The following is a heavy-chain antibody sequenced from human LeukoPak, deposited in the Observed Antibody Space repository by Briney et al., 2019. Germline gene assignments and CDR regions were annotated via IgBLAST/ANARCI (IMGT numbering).Heavy chain of an antibody. Sequence: PSETLSLTCTVSSGSISNSNYYWGWIRQPPGKGLEWIGSIYYSGSTYYNPSLKSRVTISVDTSKNQFSLKLSSVTAADTAVYYCARQGIVVVTNFDYWGQGTLVTVSS. D-gene: IGHD3-22*01. CDR1: SGSISNSNYY. CDR2: IYYSGST. V-gene: IGHV4-39*01. J-gene: IGHJ4*02. CDR3: ARQGIVVVTNFDY.